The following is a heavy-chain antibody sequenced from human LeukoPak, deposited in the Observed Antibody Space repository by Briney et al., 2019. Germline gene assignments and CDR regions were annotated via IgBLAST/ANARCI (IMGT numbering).Heavy chain of an antibody. CDR2: ISGSGGST. D-gene: IGHD3-10*01. Sequence: GGSLRPSCAASGFTFSSYAMSWVRQAPGKGLEWVSAISGSGGSTYYADSVKGRFTISRDNSKNTLYLQMNSLRAEDTAVYYCAKMAEKRYSIWFGEFPPPFDYWGQGTLVTVSS. J-gene: IGHJ4*02. V-gene: IGHV3-23*01. CDR1: GFTFSSYA. CDR3: AKMAEKRYSIWFGEFPPPFDY.